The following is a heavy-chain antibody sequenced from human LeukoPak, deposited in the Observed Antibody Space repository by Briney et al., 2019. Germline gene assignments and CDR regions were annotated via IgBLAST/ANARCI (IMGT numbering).Heavy chain of an antibody. CDR1: GGTFSSYA. D-gene: IGHD5-12*01. Sequence: SVKVSCKASGGTFSSYAISWVRQAPGQGLEWMGRIIPIFGTANYAQKFQGRVTITTDESMSTAYMELSSLRSEDTAVYYCARGLGGYSGYDPPGYWGQGTLVTVSS. CDR3: ARGLGGYSGYDPPGY. J-gene: IGHJ4*02. V-gene: IGHV1-69*05. CDR2: IIPIFGTA.